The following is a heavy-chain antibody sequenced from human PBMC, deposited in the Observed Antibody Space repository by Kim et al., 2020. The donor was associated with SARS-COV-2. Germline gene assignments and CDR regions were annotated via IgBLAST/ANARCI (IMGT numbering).Heavy chain of an antibody. Sequence: SETLSLTCTVSGGSISSSSYYWGWIRQPPGKGLEWIGSIYYSGSTYYNPSLKSRVTISVDTSKNQFSLKLSSVTAADTAVYYCAGDCLPDIVATMGLGWLLEPPTCWFDPGGQGTLVTVSS. CDR2: IYYSGST. CDR3: AGDCLPDIVATMGLGWLLEPPTCWFDP. CDR1: GGSISSSSYY. D-gene: IGHD5-12*01. J-gene: IGHJ5*02. V-gene: IGHV4-39*07.